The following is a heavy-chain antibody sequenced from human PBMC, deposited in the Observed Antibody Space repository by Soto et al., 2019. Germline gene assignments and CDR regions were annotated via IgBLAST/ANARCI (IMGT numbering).Heavy chain of an antibody. CDR3: TRDRRGRLRDGFDI. J-gene: IGHJ3*02. CDR1: GFTFSSYW. D-gene: IGHD4-17*01. CDR2: INTDGSTI. Sequence: EVQLVESGGGLVQPGGSLRLSCAASGFTFSSYWMHWVRQAPGKGLVCVSRINTDGSTITYADSVKGRFTISRDNAKSTLYLQMNNLRAEDTAVYFCTRDRRGRLRDGFDIWGQGTMVTVSS. V-gene: IGHV3-74*01.